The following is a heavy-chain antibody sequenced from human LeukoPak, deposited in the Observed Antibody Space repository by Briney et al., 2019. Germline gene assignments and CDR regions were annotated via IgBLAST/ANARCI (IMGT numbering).Heavy chain of an antibody. Sequence: PGGSLRLSCGASGFTFSSYWMSWVRQAPGKGLEWVANIKQDGSEKYYVDSVKGRFTISRDNAKNSLYLQMNSLRAEDTAVYYCARDSDCTNGVCSPIDFWGQGTLVTVSS. V-gene: IGHV3-7*03. D-gene: IGHD2-8*01. CDR2: IKQDGSEK. CDR3: ARDSDCTNGVCSPIDF. CDR1: GFTFSSYW. J-gene: IGHJ4*02.